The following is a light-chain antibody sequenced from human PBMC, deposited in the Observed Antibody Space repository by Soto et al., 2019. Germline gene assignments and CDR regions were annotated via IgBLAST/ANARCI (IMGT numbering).Light chain of an antibody. J-gene: IGLJ2*01. CDR3: QSYTSSMSGVV. CDR1: SSNIGAGYD. Sequence: QSVLTQPPSVSGAPGQRVTISCTGSSSNIGAGYDVHWYQQLPGTAPKLLIYGNSNRPSGVPDRFSGSKSGNSASLAITGLQAEDEADYYCQSYTSSMSGVVFGGGTKLTVL. V-gene: IGLV1-40*01. CDR2: GNS.